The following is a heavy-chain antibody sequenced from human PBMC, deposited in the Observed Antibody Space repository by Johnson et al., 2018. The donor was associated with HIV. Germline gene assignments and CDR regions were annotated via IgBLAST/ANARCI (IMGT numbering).Heavy chain of an antibody. Sequence: VQLVESGGGVVRPGGSLRLSCAASGFTFSSYWMHWVRQAPGKGLVWVSRIDTDGSSTSYADSVKGRFTISRDNSKNTLYLQMNSLRAEDTAVYYCVTLVVAPPFDIWGQGTMVTVSS. V-gene: IGHV3-74*02. CDR1: GFTFSSYW. J-gene: IGHJ3*02. D-gene: IGHD2-15*01. CDR3: VTLVVAPPFDI. CDR2: IDTDGSST.